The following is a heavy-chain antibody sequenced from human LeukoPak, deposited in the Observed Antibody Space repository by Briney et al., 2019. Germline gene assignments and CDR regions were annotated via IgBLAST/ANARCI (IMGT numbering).Heavy chain of an antibody. Sequence: SETLSLTCTVSGGSISSGGYYWSWIRQPPGKGLEWFGYIYYSGSTNYNPSLKSRVTISVDTSKNQFSLKLSSVTAADTAVYYCARSKWNVGMDVWGQGTTVTVSS. V-gene: IGHV4-61*08. CDR2: IYYSGST. CDR3: ARSKWNVGMDV. D-gene: IGHD1-1*01. CDR1: GGSISSGGYY. J-gene: IGHJ6*02.